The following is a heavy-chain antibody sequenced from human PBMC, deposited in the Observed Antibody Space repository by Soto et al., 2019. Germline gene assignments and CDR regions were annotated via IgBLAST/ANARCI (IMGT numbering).Heavy chain of an antibody. CDR3: ARDRGGYDSRGYYPPDY. CDR2: INAGNGNT. CDR1: GYTFTSYA. J-gene: IGHJ4*02. Sequence: ASVKVSCKASGYTFTSYAMHWVRQAPGQRLEWMGWINAGNGNTKYSQKFQGRVTITRDTSASTAYMELSSLRSEDTAVYYCARDRGGYDSRGYYPPDYWGQGTLVTVSS. D-gene: IGHD3-22*01. V-gene: IGHV1-3*01.